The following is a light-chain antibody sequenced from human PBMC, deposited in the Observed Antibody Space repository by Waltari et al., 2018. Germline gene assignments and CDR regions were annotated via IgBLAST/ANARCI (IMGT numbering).Light chain of an antibody. J-gene: IGKJ1*01. Sequence: EIVLTQSPGTLSLSLGERVTLSCRASQSVSRTLAWYQQKPGQAPRLLMYGASNRAAGIPDRFSGSGSGTGFSLTISRLEPEDCAVYYCQHYVRLPVTFGQGTKVEI. CDR1: QSVSRT. CDR3: QHYVRLPVT. V-gene: IGKV3-20*01. CDR2: GAS.